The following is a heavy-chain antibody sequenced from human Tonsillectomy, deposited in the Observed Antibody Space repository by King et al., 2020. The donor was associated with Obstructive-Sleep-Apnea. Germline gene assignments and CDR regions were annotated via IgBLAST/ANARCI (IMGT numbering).Heavy chain of an antibody. V-gene: IGHV4-61*01. J-gene: IGHJ3*02. CDR1: GGSVSSGSYY. CDR2: IYYSGST. CDR3: ARQPLAPHEAFDI. Sequence: VQLQESGPGLVKPSETLSLTCTVSGGSVSSGSYYWSWIRQPPGKGLEWIGYIYYSGSTNYNPSLKSRVTISVDTSKNQFSLKLSSVTAADTAVYYCARQPLAPHEAFDIWGQGTMVTVSS.